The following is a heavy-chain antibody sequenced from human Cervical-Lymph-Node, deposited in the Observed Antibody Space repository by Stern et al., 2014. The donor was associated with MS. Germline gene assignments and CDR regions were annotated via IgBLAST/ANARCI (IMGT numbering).Heavy chain of an antibody. V-gene: IGHV1-69*01. CDR2: IIPIFGTA. J-gene: IGHJ4*02. Sequence: VHLVESGAEVKKPGSSVKVSCKASGGTFSSYAISWVRQAPGQGLEWMGGIIPIFGTANYAQQIHGRVTITADESTSTAYMELSSLRSEDTAVYYCARSYGAVAGTGSDYWGQGTLVTVSS. CDR1: GGTFSSYA. CDR3: ARSYGAVAGTGSDY. D-gene: IGHD6-19*01.